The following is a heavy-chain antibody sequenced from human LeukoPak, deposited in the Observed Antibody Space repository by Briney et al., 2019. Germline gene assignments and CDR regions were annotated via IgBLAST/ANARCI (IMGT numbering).Heavy chain of an antibody. V-gene: IGHV1-2*02. Sequence: AASVKVSCKASGYTFTRYYMHWVRQAPRQGLEWMGWINPNSGGTNYAQKFQGRVNMTRDTSISTAYMELSRLRSDDTAVYYCARDLGYSSSEYYFDYWGQGTLVTVSS. CDR2: INPNSGGT. J-gene: IGHJ4*02. CDR1: GYTFTRYY. CDR3: ARDLGYSSSEYYFDY. D-gene: IGHD6-6*01.